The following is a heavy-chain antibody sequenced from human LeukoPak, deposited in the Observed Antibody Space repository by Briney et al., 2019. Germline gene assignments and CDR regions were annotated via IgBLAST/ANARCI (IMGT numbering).Heavy chain of an antibody. J-gene: IGHJ1*01. Sequence: ASVTVSCKASGFTFTSSAVQWVRQARGQRLEWIGWIVVGSGNTNYAQKFQERVTITRDMSTSTAYMELSSLRSEDTAVYYCAADLGDVVVTGFQHCGQSNLVTVSS. CDR3: AADLGDVVVTGFQH. D-gene: IGHD2-21*02. V-gene: IGHV1-58*01. CDR1: GFTFTSSA. CDR2: IVVGSGNT.